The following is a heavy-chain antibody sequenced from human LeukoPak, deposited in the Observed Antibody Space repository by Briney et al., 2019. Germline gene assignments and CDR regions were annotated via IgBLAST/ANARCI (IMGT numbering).Heavy chain of an antibody. J-gene: IGHJ4*02. D-gene: IGHD2-8*02. CDR1: GFTFDDYG. CDR2: INWNGGST. CDR3: AKELRTGFPTKYFDY. Sequence: GGSLTLAGAASGFTFDDYGMAWVRQAPGKGLEWVSGINWNGGSTGYAVSVKGRFTISSDNSKNMVYLQMNSLRAEDTAKYYCAKELRTGFPTKYFDYWGQGTLVIVSS. V-gene: IGHV3-20*04.